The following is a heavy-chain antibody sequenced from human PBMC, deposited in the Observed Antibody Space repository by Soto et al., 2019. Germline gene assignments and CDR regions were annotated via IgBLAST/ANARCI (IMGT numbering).Heavy chain of an antibody. CDR1: GYTFNSHA. D-gene: IGHD4-17*01. CDR3: ASDSYGGEFDY. V-gene: IGHV1-3*01. Sequence: ASVKVSCKASGYTFNSHAIHWVRQAPGQRLEWMGWINAGNGNTKYSQKFKGRVTITRDTSASTAYMELSSLRSEDTAVYYCASDSYGGEFDYWGQGTLVTVSS. CDR2: INAGNGNT. J-gene: IGHJ4*02.